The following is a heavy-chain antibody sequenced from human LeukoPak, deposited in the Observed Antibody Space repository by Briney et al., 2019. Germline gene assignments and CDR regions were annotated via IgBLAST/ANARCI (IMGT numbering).Heavy chain of an antibody. D-gene: IGHD6-13*01. J-gene: IGHJ3*02. V-gene: IGHV1-69*13. CDR1: GGTFSSYA. Sequence: ASVKVSCKASGGTFSSYAISWVRQAPGQGLEWMGGIIPIFGTANYAQKFQGRVTITADESTSTAYMELSSLRSEDTAVYYCARDPVGTGYSSSWYSGTDVFDIWGQGTMVTVSS. CDR3: ARDPVGTGYSSSWYSGTDVFDI. CDR2: IIPIFGTA.